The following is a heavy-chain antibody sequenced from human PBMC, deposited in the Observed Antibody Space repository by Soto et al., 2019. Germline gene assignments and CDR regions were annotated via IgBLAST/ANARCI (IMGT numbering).Heavy chain of an antibody. CDR2: ISGSGGST. CDR3: AKDFLYSGSFGIDY. D-gene: IGHD1-26*01. Sequence: EVQLLESGGGLVQPGGSLRLSCAASGFTFSSYAMSWVRQAPGKGLEWVSAISGSGGSTHYADSVKGRFTISRDNSKNTLYLQMNSLRAEDTAVYYCAKDFLYSGSFGIDYWGQGTLVTVSS. J-gene: IGHJ4*02. V-gene: IGHV3-23*01. CDR1: GFTFSSYA.